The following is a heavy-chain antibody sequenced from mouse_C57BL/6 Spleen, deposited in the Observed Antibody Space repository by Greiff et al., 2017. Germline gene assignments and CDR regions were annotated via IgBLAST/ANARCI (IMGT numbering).Heavy chain of an antibody. CDR3: ANGGYAMDY. J-gene: IGHJ4*01. Sequence: VQLQQSGAELAKPGASVKLSCKASGYPFPSYWMHWVKQRPGQGLEWIGYITPSSGYTKYNQKFKDKATLTADKSSSTAYMQLSSLTYEDSAVYYCANGGYAMDYWGQGTSVTVSS. CDR1: GYPFPSYW. CDR2: ITPSSGYT. V-gene: IGHV1-7*01.